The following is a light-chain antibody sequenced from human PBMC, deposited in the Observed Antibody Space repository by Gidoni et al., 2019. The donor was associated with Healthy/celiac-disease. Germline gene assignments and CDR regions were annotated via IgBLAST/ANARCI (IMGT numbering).Light chain of an antibody. V-gene: IGLV1-47*01. CDR1: SPNIGSNY. J-gene: IGLJ2*01. Sequence: QSVPTQPPAASGPPGPRVTFSCSGSSPNIGSNYVYLYQHLPGTAPKLLIYRHNQRPSGVPDRFAGSKSGTSASLAISGLRSEDEADYYCAAWDDSLSGPVFGGGTKLTVL. CDR3: AAWDDSLSGPV. CDR2: RHN.